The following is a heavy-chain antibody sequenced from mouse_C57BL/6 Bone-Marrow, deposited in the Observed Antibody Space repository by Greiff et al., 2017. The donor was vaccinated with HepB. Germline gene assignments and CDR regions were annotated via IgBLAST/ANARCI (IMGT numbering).Heavy chain of an antibody. CDR3: ARRNWVDY. V-gene: IGHV5-6*02. J-gene: IGHJ2*01. D-gene: IGHD4-1*01. CDR1: GFTFSSYG. CDR2: ISSGGSYT. Sequence: EVKLMESGGDLVKPGGSLKLSCAASGFTFSSYGMSWVRQTPDKRLEWVATISSGGSYTYYPDSVTGRFTIARDNAKNTLYLQMSSLKSEDTAMYYCARRNWVDYWGQGTTLTVSS.